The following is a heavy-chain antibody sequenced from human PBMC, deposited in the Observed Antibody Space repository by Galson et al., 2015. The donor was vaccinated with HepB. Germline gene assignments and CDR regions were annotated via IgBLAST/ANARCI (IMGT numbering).Heavy chain of an antibody. CDR3: TRETIQGAAFDI. D-gene: IGHD5-24*01. CDR2: IIPIFGTR. CDR1: GGIFSTYT. Sequence: SCKASGGIFSTYTITWVRQAPGEGLEWMGGIIPIFGTRNYAQKFQGRVTITADASTSTAYMELSSLRFDDTAVYYCTRETIQGAAFDIWGQGTMVTVS. V-gene: IGHV1-69*01. J-gene: IGHJ3*02.